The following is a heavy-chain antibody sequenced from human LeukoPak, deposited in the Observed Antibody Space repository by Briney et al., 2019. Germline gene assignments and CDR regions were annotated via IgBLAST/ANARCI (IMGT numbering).Heavy chain of an antibody. J-gene: IGHJ5*02. V-gene: IGHV4-4*07. D-gene: IGHD3-10*01. Sequence: SETLSLTCTVSGGSISSYYWGWIRQPAGKGLEWIGRIYTSGSTNYNPSLKSRVTMSVDTSKNQFSLKLSSVTAADTAVYYCAREATMVRGYNWFGPWGQGTLVTVSS. CDR2: IYTSGST. CDR3: AREATMVRGYNWFGP. CDR1: GGSISSYY.